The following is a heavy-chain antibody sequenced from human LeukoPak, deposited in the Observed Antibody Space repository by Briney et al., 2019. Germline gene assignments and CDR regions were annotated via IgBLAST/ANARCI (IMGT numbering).Heavy chain of an antibody. Sequence: PSETLSLTCAVYGGSFSGYYWSWIRQPPGKGLEWIGEINHSGSTNYNPSLKSRVTISVDTSKNQFSLKLSSVTAADMAVYYCARGPSTFDILTGYYYLAYWGQGTLVTVSS. J-gene: IGHJ4*02. CDR1: GGSFSGYY. CDR3: ARGPSTFDILTGYYYLAY. CDR2: INHSGST. D-gene: IGHD3-9*01. V-gene: IGHV4-34*01.